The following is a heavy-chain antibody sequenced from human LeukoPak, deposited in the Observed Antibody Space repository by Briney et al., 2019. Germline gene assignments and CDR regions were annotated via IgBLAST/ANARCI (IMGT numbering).Heavy chain of an antibody. CDR2: IYYNGST. J-gene: IGHJ4*02. CDR3: ARDQFAWLFPYYFDY. CDR1: GGSISSRGYY. Sequence: PSETLSLTCGVSGGSISSRGYYWAWIRQPPGKGLEWIGNIYYNGSTYYNPSLKSRVTISVDTSKNQFSLKLSSVTAADTAVYYCARDQFAWLFPYYFDYWGQGTLVTVSS. D-gene: IGHD3-22*01. V-gene: IGHV4-39*07.